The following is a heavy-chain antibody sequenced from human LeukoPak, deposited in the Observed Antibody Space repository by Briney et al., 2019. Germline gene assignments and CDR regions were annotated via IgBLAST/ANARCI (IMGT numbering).Heavy chain of an antibody. V-gene: IGHV3-23*01. D-gene: IGHD5-24*01. CDR1: GFTFSSYN. Sequence: GGSLRLSCAASGFTFSSYNMNWVRQAPGKGLEWVSGIGGSGIRVYYADSVKGRFTISRDNSKNTVYLRLSSLTVEDTAVYYCARDSRWALFDSWGQGTLVTVSS. J-gene: IGHJ4*02. CDR2: IGGSGIRV. CDR3: ARDSRWALFDS.